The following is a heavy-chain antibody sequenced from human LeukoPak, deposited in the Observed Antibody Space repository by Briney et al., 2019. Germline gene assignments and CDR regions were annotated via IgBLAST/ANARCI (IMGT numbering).Heavy chain of an antibody. CDR3: AADWGSDSRKNDF. J-gene: IGHJ4*02. D-gene: IGHD3-16*01. CDR1: GFTFSSYA. CDR2: ISGSAVST. Sequence: QPGVSLRLSCAASGFTFSSYAMSWVRQAPGKGLEWVSSISGSAVSTFYADSVKGRFTISRDNSKNTLYLQMNSLRAEDTAIYYCAADWGSDSRKNDFWGQGTLVTVSS. V-gene: IGHV3-23*01.